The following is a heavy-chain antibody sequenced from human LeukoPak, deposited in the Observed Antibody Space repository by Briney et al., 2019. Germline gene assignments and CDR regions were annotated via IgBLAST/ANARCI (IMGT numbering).Heavy chain of an antibody. CDR1: GFTFSSYS. J-gene: IGHJ6*03. Sequence: PGGSLRLSCAASGFTFSSYSMNWVRQAPGEGLEWISYISSNSTTIFYADSVKGRFTISRDNAKNSLFVQMNSLRAEDTAIYYCARDGLMDVWGTGTTVTVSS. CDR2: ISSNSTTI. CDR3: ARDGLMDV. V-gene: IGHV3-48*01.